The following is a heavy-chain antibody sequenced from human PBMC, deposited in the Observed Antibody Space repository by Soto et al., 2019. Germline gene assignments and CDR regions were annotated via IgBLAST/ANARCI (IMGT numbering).Heavy chain of an antibody. J-gene: IGHJ6*02. V-gene: IGHV3-23*01. Sequence: EVQLLESGGGLVQPGGSLRLSCAPSGFTFSSHAMSWVRQAPGKGLEWVSGISDSGGDTYYADSVKGRFTISRDSSKITLYLQMNSLRDEDTAVYYCVRDWTGEKCPCMDVWGQGTTVTVSS. D-gene: IGHD2-8*02. CDR1: GFTFSSHA. CDR2: ISDSGGDT. CDR3: VRDWTGEKCPCMDV.